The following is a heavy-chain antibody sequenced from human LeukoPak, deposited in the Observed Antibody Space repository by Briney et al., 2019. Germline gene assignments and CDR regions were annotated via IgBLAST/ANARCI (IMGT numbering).Heavy chain of an antibody. Sequence: GGSLRLSCAASGYSVSKTYMTWVRQAPGKGLEWVSTIYIDARTYYADSVKGRFTLSRDYLKNTLFLQMNSLRAEDTAVYYCARDQYSSSWYAGARNDYWGQGTLVTVSS. CDR1: GYSVSKTY. CDR3: ARDQYSSSWYAGARNDY. V-gene: IGHV3-53*01. J-gene: IGHJ4*02. CDR2: IYIDART. D-gene: IGHD6-13*01.